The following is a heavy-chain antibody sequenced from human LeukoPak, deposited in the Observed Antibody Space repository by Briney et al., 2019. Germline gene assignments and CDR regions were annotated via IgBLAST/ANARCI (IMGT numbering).Heavy chain of an antibody. Sequence: GGSLRLSCAASGFTFDDYAMHWVRQAPGKGLEGVSGISWNSGSIGYADSVKGRFTISRDNAKNSLYLQMNSLRAEDTALYYCAKSVIAVAGNFDYWGQGTLVAVSS. D-gene: IGHD6-19*01. CDR3: AKSVIAVAGNFDY. V-gene: IGHV3-9*01. CDR1: GFTFDDYA. CDR2: ISWNSGSI. J-gene: IGHJ4*02.